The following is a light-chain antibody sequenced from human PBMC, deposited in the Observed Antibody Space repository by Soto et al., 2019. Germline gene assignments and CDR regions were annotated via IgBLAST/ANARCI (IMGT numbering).Light chain of an antibody. J-gene: IGLJ3*02. V-gene: IGLV2-14*01. CDR3: SSYTTTNTLV. CDR1: SNDVGGYNY. CDR2: EVS. Sequence: QSALTQPASVSGSHGQSITISCTGTSNDVGGYNYVSWYQQHPGKAPKVIVSEVSNRPSGVSNRFSGSKSANTASLTISGLQAEDEADYYCSSYTTTNTLVFGGGTKLTVL.